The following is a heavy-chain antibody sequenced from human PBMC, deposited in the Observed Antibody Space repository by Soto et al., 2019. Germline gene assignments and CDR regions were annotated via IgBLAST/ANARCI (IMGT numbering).Heavy chain of an antibody. CDR2: IYWNDDK. CDR1: GFSLSTSGVG. Sequence: PTLVNPTQTLTLTCTFSGFSLSTSGVGVGWIRQPPGKALEWLALIYWNDDKRYSPSLKSRLTITKDTSKNQVVLTMTNMDPVDTATYYCASARGYNWNYDHYFDYWGQGTLVTVS. J-gene: IGHJ4*02. D-gene: IGHD1-7*01. CDR3: ASARGYNWNYDHYFDY. V-gene: IGHV2-5*01.